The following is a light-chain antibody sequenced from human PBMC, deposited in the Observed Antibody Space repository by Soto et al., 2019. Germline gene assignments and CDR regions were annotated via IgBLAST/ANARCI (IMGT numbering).Light chain of an antibody. J-gene: IGLJ3*02. CDR2: LYSDGSH. CDR1: SGHSNYA. CDR3: QTWGTGIGV. V-gene: IGLV4-69*01. Sequence: QLVLTQSPSASASLGASVKLTCTLSSGHSNYAIAWHQQQPEKGPRYLVKLYSDGSHTKGDGIPDRFSGSSSGAERYLTISSLQSDDEADYYCQTWGTGIGVFGGGTKVTVL.